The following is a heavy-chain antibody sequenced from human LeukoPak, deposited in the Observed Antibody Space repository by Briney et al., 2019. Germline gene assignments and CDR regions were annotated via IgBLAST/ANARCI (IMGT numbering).Heavy chain of an antibody. CDR3: AAGDIAAAGTVP. CDR2: IVAGSGNT. CDR1: GFTFTSSA. V-gene: IGHV1-58*02. Sequence: SVKVSCRASGFTFTSSAMQWVRQARGQRLEWIGWIVAGSGNTNYAQKFQERVTITRDMSTSTAYMELSSLRPEDTAVYYCAAGDIAAAGTVPWGQGTLVTVSS. J-gene: IGHJ5*02. D-gene: IGHD6-13*01.